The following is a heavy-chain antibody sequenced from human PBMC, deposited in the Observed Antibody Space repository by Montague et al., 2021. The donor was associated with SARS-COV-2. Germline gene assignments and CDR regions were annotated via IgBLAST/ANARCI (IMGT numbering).Heavy chain of an antibody. Sequence: SLRLSCAASGFTFNTYSMHWVRRAPGKGLEWVSSISSSGTYIYYADSVRGRFTISRDNAHNSLSLQLNSLRPEDTALYYCARDGVRFGDWPYYFASWGQGTLVSVSS. CDR1: GFTFNTYS. CDR3: ARDGVRFGDWPYYFAS. V-gene: IGHV3-21*01. D-gene: IGHD2-21*02. J-gene: IGHJ4*02. CDR2: ISSSGTYI.